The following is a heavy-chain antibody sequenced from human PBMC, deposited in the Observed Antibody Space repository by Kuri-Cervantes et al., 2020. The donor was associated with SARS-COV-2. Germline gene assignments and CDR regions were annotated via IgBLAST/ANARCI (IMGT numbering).Heavy chain of an antibody. CDR3: ARVGSGPGGVDH. CDR2: IYGDGST. Sequence: GESLKISCAASGFTVNNNYMAWVRQAPGKGLQWGSIIYGDGSTFYADSVKGRFTISRDNSKNTLFLQMNSLRIEDTALYYCARVGSGPGGVDHWGQGTLVTVSS. J-gene: IGHJ4*02. CDR1: GFTVNNNY. V-gene: IGHV3-66*02. D-gene: IGHD6-19*01.